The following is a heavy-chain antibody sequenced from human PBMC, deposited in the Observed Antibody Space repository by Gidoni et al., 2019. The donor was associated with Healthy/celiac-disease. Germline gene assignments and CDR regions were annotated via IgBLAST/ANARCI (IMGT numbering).Heavy chain of an antibody. CDR2: IWYDGSNK. CDR1: GFTFSSYG. Sequence: QVQLVESGGGVVQPGRSLRLSCAASGFTFSSYGMHWVRQAPGKGLEWVAVIWYDGSNKYYADSVKGRFTISRDNSKNTLYLQMNSLRAEDTAVYYCARQVYYYYMDVWGKGTTVTVSS. CDR3: ARQVYYYYMDV. J-gene: IGHJ6*03. V-gene: IGHV3-33*01.